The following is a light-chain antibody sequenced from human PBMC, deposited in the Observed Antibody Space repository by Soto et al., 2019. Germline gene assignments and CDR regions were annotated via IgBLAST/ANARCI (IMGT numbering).Light chain of an antibody. V-gene: IGKV1-5*03. CDR3: QQYNSYLIT. J-gene: IGKJ5*01. Sequence: IHPTQSPSTLSGSVGDGVTVTFRASQSISSWLAWYQQKPGKAPKLLIYKASSLESGVPSRFSGTGSGTEFTLTISSLQPDDFATYYCQQYNSYLITFGQGTRLEIK. CDR2: KAS. CDR1: QSISSW.